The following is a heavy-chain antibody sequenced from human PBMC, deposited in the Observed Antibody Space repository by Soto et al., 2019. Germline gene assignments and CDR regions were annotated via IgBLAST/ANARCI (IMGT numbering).Heavy chain of an antibody. V-gene: IGHV3-23*01. J-gene: IGHJ4*02. Sequence: GGSLRLSCAASGFTFSSYAMSWVRQAPGKGLEWVSAISGSGGSTYYADSVKGRFTISRDNSKNTLYLQMNSLRADDTAVYYCARPLAYCGGDCYSPYYYFDYWGQGTLVTVSS. CDR3: ARPLAYCGGDCYSPYYYFDY. CDR2: ISGSGGST. CDR1: GFTFSSYA. D-gene: IGHD2-21*02.